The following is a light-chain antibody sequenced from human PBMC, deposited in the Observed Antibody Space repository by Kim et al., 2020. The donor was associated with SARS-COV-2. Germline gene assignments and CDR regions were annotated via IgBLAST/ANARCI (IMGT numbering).Light chain of an antibody. CDR3: AAWDDSLYVV. Sequence: PELRVTISCSGSSSNIGSNTVNWYQQLPGTAPKLLIYSNNQRPSGVPDRFSGSKSGTSASLAISGLQSEDEADYYCAAWDDSLYVVFGGGTQLTVL. J-gene: IGLJ2*01. CDR2: SNN. CDR1: SSNIGSNT. V-gene: IGLV1-44*01.